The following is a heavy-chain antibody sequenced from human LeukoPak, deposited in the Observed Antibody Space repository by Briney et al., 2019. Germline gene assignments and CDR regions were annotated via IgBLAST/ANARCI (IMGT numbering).Heavy chain of an antibody. V-gene: IGHV4-59*01. Sequence: SETLSLTCTVSGGSISSYYWSWIRQPPGKGLEWIGYIYYSGSTNYNPSLKSRVTISVDTSKNQFSLKLSSVTAADTAVYYCARAQHGNFDYWGQGTLVTVSS. CDR3: ARAQHGNFDY. CDR1: GGSISSYY. CDR2: IYYSGST. D-gene: IGHD1-14*01. J-gene: IGHJ4*02.